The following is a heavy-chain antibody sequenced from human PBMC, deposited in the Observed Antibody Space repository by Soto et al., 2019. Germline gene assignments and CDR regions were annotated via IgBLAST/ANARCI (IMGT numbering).Heavy chain of an antibody. D-gene: IGHD1-26*01. V-gene: IGHV1-2*02. CDR3: ARDLHSGSYYHYYYGMDV. CDR2: INPNSGGT. J-gene: IGHJ6*02. CDR1: GYTFTGYY. Sequence: GASVKVSCKASGYTFTGYYMHWVRQAPGQGLEWMGWINPNSGGTNYAQKFQGRVTMTRDTSISTAYMELSRLRSDDTAVYYCARDLHSGSYYHYYYGMDVWGQGTTVTVSS.